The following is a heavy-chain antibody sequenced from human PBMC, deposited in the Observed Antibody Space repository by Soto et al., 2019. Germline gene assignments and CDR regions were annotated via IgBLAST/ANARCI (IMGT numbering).Heavy chain of an antibody. J-gene: IGHJ5*02. V-gene: IGHV4-59*01. CDR3: ARARITIFGFDP. Sequence: SETLSLTCTVSGGNLSSYDWSWIRQPPGKGLEWIGYIYYSGSTNYNPSLKSRVTISVDTSKNQFSLKLSSVTAADTAVYYCARARITIFGFDPWGQGTLVTVSS. CDR1: GGNLSSYD. D-gene: IGHD3-3*01. CDR2: IYYSGST.